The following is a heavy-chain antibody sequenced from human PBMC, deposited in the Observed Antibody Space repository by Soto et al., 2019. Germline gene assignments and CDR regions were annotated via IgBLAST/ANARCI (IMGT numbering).Heavy chain of an antibody. J-gene: IGHJ2*01. CDR3: AKDFGATVSLWWYFDL. V-gene: IGHV3-23*01. Sequence: PGGSLRLSCAASGFTFSSYAMSWVRQAPGKGLEWVSAISGSGGSTYYADSVKGRFTISRDNSKNTLYLQMNSLRAEDTAVFYCAKDFGATVSLWWYFDLWGRGTLVTVSS. CDR2: ISGSGGST. D-gene: IGHD1-26*01. CDR1: GFTFSSYA.